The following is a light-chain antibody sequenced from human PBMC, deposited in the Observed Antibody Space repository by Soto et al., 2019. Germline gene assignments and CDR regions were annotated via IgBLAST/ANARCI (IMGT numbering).Light chain of an antibody. CDR1: QAISSA. CDR2: DAS. V-gene: IGKV1D-13*01. CDR3: QHFNNWSVT. J-gene: IGKJ3*01. Sequence: IQMTNSQPSLSASARDRVTITFRASQAISSALAWYQQKPGKPPKLLIYDASTLQSGVPSRFSGTASGTDFTLTINSLQPEDFATYYCQHFNNWSVTFGPGTKVDI.